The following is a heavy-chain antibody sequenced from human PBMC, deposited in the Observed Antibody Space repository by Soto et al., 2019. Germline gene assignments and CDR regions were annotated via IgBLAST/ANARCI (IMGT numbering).Heavy chain of an antibody. CDR1: GGSISSYY. Sequence: LSLTCTVFGGSISSYYWSWIRQPPGKGLEWIGYIYYSGSTNYNPSLKSRVTISVDTSKNQFSLKLSSVTAADTAVYYCARGGAVMVYAIYYYYYYGMDVWGQGTTVTVSS. V-gene: IGHV4-59*01. D-gene: IGHD2-8*01. J-gene: IGHJ6*02. CDR3: ARGGAVMVYAIYYYYYYGMDV. CDR2: IYYSGST.